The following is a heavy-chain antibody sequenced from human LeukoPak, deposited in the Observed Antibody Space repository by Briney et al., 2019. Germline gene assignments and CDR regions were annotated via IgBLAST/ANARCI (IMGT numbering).Heavy chain of an antibody. CDR2: IYHSGST. CDR3: ASYVSGSYPVDY. J-gene: IGHJ4*02. Sequence: SETLSLTCAVSGGSISSSNWWSWVRQPPGKGLEWIGEIYHSGSTNYNPSLKSRVTISVDKSKNQFSLKLSSVTAADTAVYYCASYVSGSYPVDYWGQGTLVTVSS. CDR1: GGSISSSNW. V-gene: IGHV4-4*02. D-gene: IGHD1-26*01.